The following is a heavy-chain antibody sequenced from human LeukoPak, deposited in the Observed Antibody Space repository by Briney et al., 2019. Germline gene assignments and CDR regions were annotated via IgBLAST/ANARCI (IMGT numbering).Heavy chain of an antibody. CDR1: GFTFSNYG. CDR2: IWYDGSNT. CDR3: ARDHTWFGEPYPFYYGMDV. V-gene: IGHV3-33*01. J-gene: IGHJ6*02. D-gene: IGHD3-10*01. Sequence: GRSLRLSCAASGFTFSNYGMHWVRQAPGKGLEWVAVIWYDGSNTYYTDSMKGRFTISRDNSKNTLFLQMNSLRAEDTAVYYCARDHTWFGEPYPFYYGMDVWGQGTTVTVSS.